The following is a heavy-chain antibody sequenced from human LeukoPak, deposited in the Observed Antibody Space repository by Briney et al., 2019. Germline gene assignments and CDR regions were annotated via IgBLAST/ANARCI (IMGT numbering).Heavy chain of an antibody. J-gene: IGHJ4*02. D-gene: IGHD3-22*01. V-gene: IGHV3-20*04. CDR1: GFTFDDYG. CDR2: INWNGGST. Sequence: RPGGSLRLSCAASGFTFDDYGMSWVRQAPGKGLEWVSGINWNGGSTGYADSVKGRFTISRDNAKNSLYLQMNSLRAEDTALYYCARDRGYDSSGYYGYWGQGTLVTVSS. CDR3: ARDRGYDSSGYYGY.